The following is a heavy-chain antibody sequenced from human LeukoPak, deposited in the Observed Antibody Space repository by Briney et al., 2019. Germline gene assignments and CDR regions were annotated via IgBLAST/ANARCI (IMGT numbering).Heavy chain of an antibody. CDR3: AKGEGITGTYEPMDV. J-gene: IGHJ6*03. CDR1: GFTFSSYA. D-gene: IGHD1-20*01. V-gene: IGHV3-23*01. Sequence: GGSLRLSCAASGFTFSSYAMSWVRQAPGKGLEWVSAISGSGGSTYYADSVKGRFTISRDNSKNTLYLQMNSLRAEDTAVYYCAKGEGITGTYEPMDVWGKGTTVTVSS. CDR2: ISGSGGST.